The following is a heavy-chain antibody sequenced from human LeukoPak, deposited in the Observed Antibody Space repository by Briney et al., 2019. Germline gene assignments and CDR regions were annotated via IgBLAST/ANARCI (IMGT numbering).Heavy chain of an antibody. CDR3: ARWANTIDY. Sequence: GGSLRLSCEGSGFNFGETTMSWVRQVPARGLEGVANIKQDGSEKYYVASVKGRFTISRDNAKNSLYLQMNSLRGEDTAMYYCARWANTIDYWGQGAQVTVSS. J-gene: IGHJ4*02. V-gene: IGHV3-7*01. CDR2: IKQDGSEK. CDR1: GFNFGETT.